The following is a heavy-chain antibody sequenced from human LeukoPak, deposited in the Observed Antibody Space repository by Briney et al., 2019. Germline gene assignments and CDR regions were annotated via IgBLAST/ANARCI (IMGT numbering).Heavy chain of an antibody. V-gene: IGHV3-48*01. Sequence: GGSLRLSCAASGFTFSSYNMNWVRQAPGKGLEWVSYISYSSRNKYYPDSVKGRFTISGDNAKNSLYLQMNSLRADDTAVYYCARMAAAGYFDYWGQGTLVTVSS. D-gene: IGHD6-13*01. J-gene: IGHJ4*02. CDR2: ISYSSRNK. CDR3: ARMAAAGYFDY. CDR1: GFTFSSYN.